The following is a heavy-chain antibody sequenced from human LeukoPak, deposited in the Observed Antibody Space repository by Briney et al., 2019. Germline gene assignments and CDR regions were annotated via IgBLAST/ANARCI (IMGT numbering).Heavy chain of an antibody. CDR2: IYSGGST. D-gene: IGHD6-13*01. CDR3: ARRRSTSWASDI. Sequence: QPGGSLRLSCAASGFTVSTNYMTWVRQAPGKGLEWVSVIYSGGSTYYADSVKGRFTISRDNSRNTLYLQMNSLRVEDTAVYYCARRRSTSWASDIWGQGTMVTVSS. V-gene: IGHV3-53*01. CDR1: GFTVSTNY. J-gene: IGHJ3*02.